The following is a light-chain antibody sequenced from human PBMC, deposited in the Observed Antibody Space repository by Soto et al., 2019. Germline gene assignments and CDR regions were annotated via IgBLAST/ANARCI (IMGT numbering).Light chain of an antibody. V-gene: IGKV1-5*03. CDR1: QSISSW. Sequence: DIQMTQSPSTLSASVGDRVTITCRASQSISSWLAWYQQKPGKAPKLLIYKAFSLESGVPSRFSGSGSGTEFTLTISSLQPDDFANYYFQQYNSYPWTFGQGTKVEIK. J-gene: IGKJ1*01. CDR3: QQYNSYPWT. CDR2: KAF.